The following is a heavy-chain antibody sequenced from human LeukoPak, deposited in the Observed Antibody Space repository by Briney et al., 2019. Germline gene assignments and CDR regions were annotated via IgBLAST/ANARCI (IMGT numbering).Heavy chain of an antibody. CDR1: GYTFTSYG. V-gene: IGHV1-18*01. J-gene: IGHJ4*02. Sequence: ASVKVSCKASGYTFTSYGISWVRQAPGQGGEWMGWISAYNGNTNYAQKLQGRVTITTDTSTRTAYMELRRLRSDDTAVYYCARDSITVTNDYWGQGTLVTVSS. CDR3: ARDSITVTNDY. D-gene: IGHD4-11*01. CDR2: ISAYNGNT.